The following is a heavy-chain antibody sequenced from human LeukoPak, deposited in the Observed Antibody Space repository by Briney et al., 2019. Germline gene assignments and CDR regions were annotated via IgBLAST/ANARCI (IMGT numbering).Heavy chain of an antibody. D-gene: IGHD4-11*01. J-gene: IGHJ4*02. CDR2: ISSSGNAI. CDR3: ARGTQYLNYFDS. CDR1: GSTVDADA. Sequence: GGSPSLAFAPSGSTVDADAMNWVRQAPGKGLEWVSYISSSGNAIYYADSVQGRFTVSRDIAKNSLYLEMNSLRAEDTAVYCCARGTQYLNYFDSWGQGTLVTVSS. V-gene: IGHV3-48*03.